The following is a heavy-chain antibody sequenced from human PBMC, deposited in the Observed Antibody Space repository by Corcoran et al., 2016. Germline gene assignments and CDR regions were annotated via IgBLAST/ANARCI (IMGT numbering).Heavy chain of an antibody. CDR1: GFTFSSYG. Sequence: QVQLVESGGGVVQPGRSLRLSCAASGFTFSSYGMHWVRQAPGKGLEWVAVISNDGSYKEYADSVKGRFTISRDKSKNTLYLQMNSLRAEDTAMYCGAKCGGLGSYMYHFDNWGQGTLVTVSS. V-gene: IGHV3-30*18. CDR3: AKCGGLGSYMYHFDN. D-gene: IGHD3-10*01. CDR2: ISNDGSYK. J-gene: IGHJ4*02.